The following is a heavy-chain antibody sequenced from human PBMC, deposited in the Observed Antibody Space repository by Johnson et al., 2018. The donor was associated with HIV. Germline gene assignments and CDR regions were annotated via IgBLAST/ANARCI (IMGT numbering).Heavy chain of an antibody. V-gene: IGHV3-15*01. CDR2: IKSKTDGGTT. J-gene: IGHJ3*02. D-gene: IGHD1-26*01. Sequence: VQLVESGGGLVKPGGSLRLSCAASGFTFSNAWMSWVRQAPGKGLEWVGRIKSKTDGGTTDYAAPVKGRFTISRDDSKNTLYLQMNSLKTEDTAVYYWTTDGWELLHFRAKTPDAFDIWGQGTMVTVSS. CDR1: GFTFSNAW. CDR3: TTDGWELLHFRAKTPDAFDI.